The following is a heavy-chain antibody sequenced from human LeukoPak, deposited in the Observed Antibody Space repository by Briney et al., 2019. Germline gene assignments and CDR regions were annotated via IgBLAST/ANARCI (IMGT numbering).Heavy chain of an antibody. J-gene: IGHJ4*02. D-gene: IGHD3-22*01. V-gene: IGHV4-61*01. CDR3: ARGRGDSKGTSFDF. CDR2: IYHTGSA. Sequence: SETLSLTCTVPGGSVSSANYYWSWIRQSPGKGLEWVGYIYHTGSATYKPSLKSRVTLSLDTSKNQFSLRLNSVTAADTAVYYCARGRGDSKGTSFDFWGQGTLVTVSS. CDR1: GGSVSSANYY.